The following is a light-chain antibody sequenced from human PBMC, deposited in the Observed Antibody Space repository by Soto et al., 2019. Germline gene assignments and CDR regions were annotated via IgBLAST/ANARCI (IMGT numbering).Light chain of an antibody. CDR3: CSYARSSTLYV. Sequence: QSLLTQPASVSGSPGQSITISCTGTSSDVGSYNLVSWYQQHPGKAPKLMIYEVNKRPSGVSNRFSGSKSGNTASLTISGLQAEDEADYYCCSYARSSTLYVFGSGTKLTVL. CDR1: SSDVGSYNL. CDR2: EVN. V-gene: IGLV2-23*02. J-gene: IGLJ1*01.